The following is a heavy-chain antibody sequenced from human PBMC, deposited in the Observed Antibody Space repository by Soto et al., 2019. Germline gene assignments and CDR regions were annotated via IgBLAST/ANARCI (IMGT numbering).Heavy chain of an antibody. V-gene: IGHV1-18*01. Sequence: QVQLVQSGAEVKKPGASVKVSCKASGYTFTTSGISWLRQAPGQGLEWMGMISADNGNTHYAQKFQDRVTFTTDTPTSTAYMELRSLKSDDTATYYGARVRGIPADAEYWGQGTLVTVSS. D-gene: IGHD2-2*01. CDR1: GYTFTTSG. CDR3: ARVRGIPADAEY. J-gene: IGHJ4*02. CDR2: ISADNGNT.